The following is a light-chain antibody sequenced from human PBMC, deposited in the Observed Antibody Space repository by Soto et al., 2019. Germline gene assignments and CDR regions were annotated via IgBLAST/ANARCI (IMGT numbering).Light chain of an antibody. Sequence: DIQMTQSPSSLSASVGDRDTITCRASQSISNHLNWYQQKPGKAPKLLINDASSLQSGVPSRFSGSGSGTDFTLTITSLQPEDFATYHCQQRYITLYSFGQGTSLEIK. CDR2: DAS. CDR1: QSISNH. J-gene: IGKJ2*03. V-gene: IGKV1-39*01. CDR3: QQRYITLYS.